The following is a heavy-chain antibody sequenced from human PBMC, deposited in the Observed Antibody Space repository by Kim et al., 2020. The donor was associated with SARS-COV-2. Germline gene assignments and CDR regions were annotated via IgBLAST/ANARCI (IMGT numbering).Heavy chain of an antibody. J-gene: IGHJ4*02. CDR3: AREETAAGGLGY. Sequence: SETLSLTCTVSGGSISSYYWSWIRQPPGKGLEWIGYIYYSGSTNYNPSLKSRVTISVDTSKNQFSLKLSSVTAADTAVYYCAREETAAGGLGYWGQGTLVTVSS. CDR1: GGSISSYY. V-gene: IGHV4-59*01. D-gene: IGHD6-13*01. CDR2: IYYSGST.